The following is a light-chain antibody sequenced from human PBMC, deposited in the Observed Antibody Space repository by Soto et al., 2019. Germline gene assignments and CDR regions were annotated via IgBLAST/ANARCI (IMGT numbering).Light chain of an antibody. CDR2: INN. Sequence: QPVLTQPPSASGTPGQRVTISCSGSSSNVGSNTVSWYQQLSGAAPKLLIFINNQRPSGVPDRFSGSKSGTSASLAISGLQSEDDADYYCATWDDRLNGWVFGGGTKLTVL. CDR3: ATWDDRLNGWV. V-gene: IGLV1-44*01. CDR1: SSNVGSNT. J-gene: IGLJ3*02.